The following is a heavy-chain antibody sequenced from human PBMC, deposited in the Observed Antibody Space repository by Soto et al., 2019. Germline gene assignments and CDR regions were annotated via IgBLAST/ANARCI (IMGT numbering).Heavy chain of an antibody. J-gene: IGHJ6*02. CDR1: GFNFRAYG. D-gene: IGHD6-6*01. V-gene: IGHV3-30*18. CDR2: MSSDASNK. Sequence: QVQLVESGGGVFQPGRSLILSCAASGFNFRAYGMHWVRQAPGKGLQWVAVMSSDASNKYYADSVKGRFTISRDNSQNTLYLQMNSLRPEDTAVYYCAKGSSSVYYYYYGMDVWGQGTTVTVSS. CDR3: AKGSSSVYYYYYGMDV.